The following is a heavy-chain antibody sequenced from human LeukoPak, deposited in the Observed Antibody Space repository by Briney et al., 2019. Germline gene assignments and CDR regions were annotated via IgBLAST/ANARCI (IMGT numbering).Heavy chain of an antibody. V-gene: IGHV1-69*05. CDR2: IIPIFGTA. J-gene: IGHJ5*02. CDR1: GGTFSSYA. D-gene: IGHD4-23*01. CDR3: ARDNSVEDTAWWFDP. Sequence: GASVKVSCKASGGTFSSYAISWVRQAPGQGLEWMGGIIPIFGTANYAQKFQGRVTMTRDMSTSTDYMELSSLRYEDTAVHYCARDNSVEDTAWWFDPWGQGTLVTVSS.